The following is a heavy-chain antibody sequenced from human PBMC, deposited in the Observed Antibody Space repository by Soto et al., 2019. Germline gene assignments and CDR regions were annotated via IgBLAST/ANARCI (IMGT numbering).Heavy chain of an antibody. J-gene: IGHJ4*02. CDR3: ARAFSIAARPDY. CDR1: GGSISSYY. D-gene: IGHD6-6*01. Sequence: PSETLSLTCTVSGGSISSYYWSWIRQPPGKGLEWIGYIYYSGSTNYNPSLKSRVTISVDTSKNHFSLKLSSVTAADTAVYYCARAFSIAARPDYWGQGTLVTVSS. CDR2: IYYSGST. V-gene: IGHV4-59*01.